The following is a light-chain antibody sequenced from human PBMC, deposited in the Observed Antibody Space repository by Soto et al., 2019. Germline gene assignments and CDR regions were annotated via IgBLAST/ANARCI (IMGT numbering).Light chain of an antibody. V-gene: IGKV3-15*01. CDR2: GAS. CDR3: QQYNNWPPTWT. Sequence: EIVMRQSPATLSVSPGERATLSCRASQSVSSNLAWYQQKPGQAPRILIYGASTRATGIPARFSGSGSGTEFTLTISSLQSEDFAVYYCQQYNNWPPTWTFGQGTKVEIK. CDR1: QSVSSN. J-gene: IGKJ1*01.